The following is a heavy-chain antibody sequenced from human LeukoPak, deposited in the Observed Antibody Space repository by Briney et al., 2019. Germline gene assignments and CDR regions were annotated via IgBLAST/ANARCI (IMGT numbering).Heavy chain of an antibody. J-gene: IGHJ4*02. CDR3: TKEGGLYDSGGYFDY. CDR2: IRSSGGRT. D-gene: IGHD3-3*01. V-gene: IGHV3-23*01. Sequence: GGSLRLSCAASGFTFNNYAMGWVRQAPGKGLEWVSTIRSSGGRTYYADSVKGRFTFSRDDSKNTLYLQMNSLRAEDTAVYYCTKEGGLYDSGGYFDYWGQGTLVTVSS. CDR1: GFTFNNYA.